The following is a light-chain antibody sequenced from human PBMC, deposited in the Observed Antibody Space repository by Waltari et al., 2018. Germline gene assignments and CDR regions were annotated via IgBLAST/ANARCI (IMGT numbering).Light chain of an antibody. CDR1: QSVLYSSNNKNY. Sequence: DIVMTQSPDSLAVSLGERATFNCKSSQSVLYSSNNKNYLAWYQQKRGQPPKLLIYWASTRESGVPDRFSGSGSGTDFTLTISSPQAEDVAVYYCQQYFSSPRTFGQGTKVEIK. J-gene: IGKJ1*01. V-gene: IGKV4-1*01. CDR2: WAS. CDR3: QQYFSSPRT.